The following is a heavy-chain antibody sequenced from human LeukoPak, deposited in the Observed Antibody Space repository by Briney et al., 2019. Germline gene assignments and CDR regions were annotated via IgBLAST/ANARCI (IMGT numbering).Heavy chain of an antibody. CDR2: IKSKTDGGTT. J-gene: IGHJ5*02. D-gene: IGHD3-22*01. Sequence: RGSLRLSCAASGFTFTDYYMSWIRQAPGKGLEWVGRIKSKTDGGTTDYAAPVKGRFTISRDDSKNTLYLQMNSLKTEDTAVYYCTTYVINYYDSSGDYPYYNWFDPWGQGTLVTVSS. CDR3: TTYVINYYDSSGDYPYYNWFDP. CDR1: GFTFTDYY. V-gene: IGHV3-15*01.